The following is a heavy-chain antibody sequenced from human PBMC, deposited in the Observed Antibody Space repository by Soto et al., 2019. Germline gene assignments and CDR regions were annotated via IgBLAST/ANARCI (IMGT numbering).Heavy chain of an antibody. D-gene: IGHD3-3*01. CDR2: ISGSGGST. Sequence: GGSLRLSCAASGFTFSSYAMSWVRQAPGKGLEWVSAISGSGGSTYYADSVKGRFTISRDNSKNTLYLQMNSLRAEDTAVYYCAKPPVFWSGYYYFDYWGQGTLVTVSS. V-gene: IGHV3-23*01. CDR1: GFTFSSYA. J-gene: IGHJ4*02. CDR3: AKPPVFWSGYYYFDY.